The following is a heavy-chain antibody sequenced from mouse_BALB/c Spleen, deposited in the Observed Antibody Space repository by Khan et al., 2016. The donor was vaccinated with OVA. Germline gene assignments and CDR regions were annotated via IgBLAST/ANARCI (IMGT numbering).Heavy chain of an antibody. CDR1: GYTFTDYY. CDR3: ARRNYFGYTFSY. CDR2: ISPGSGDT. V-gene: IGHV1-77*01. J-gene: IGHJ3*01. Sequence: QVQLQQSGAELARPGASVKLSCKASGYTFTDYYINWVQQRTGQGLEWIGEISPGSGDTYYNEKFTGKATLTADKSSSTVYMQLSSLTAEASAVYFCARRNYFGYTFSYWGQGTLVTVSA. D-gene: IGHD1-2*01.